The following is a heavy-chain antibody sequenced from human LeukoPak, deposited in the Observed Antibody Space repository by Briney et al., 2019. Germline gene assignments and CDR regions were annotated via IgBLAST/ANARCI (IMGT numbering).Heavy chain of an antibody. Sequence: GGSLRLSCAASGFTFDDYGMSWVRQAPGKGLEWVSGINWNGGSTGYADSVKGRFTISRDNAKNSLYQQMNSLRAEDTALYYCARDSPYPIAVAGTSDYWGQGTLVTVSS. D-gene: IGHD6-19*01. CDR2: INWNGGST. CDR3: ARDSPYPIAVAGTSDY. J-gene: IGHJ4*02. V-gene: IGHV3-20*04. CDR1: GFTFDDYG.